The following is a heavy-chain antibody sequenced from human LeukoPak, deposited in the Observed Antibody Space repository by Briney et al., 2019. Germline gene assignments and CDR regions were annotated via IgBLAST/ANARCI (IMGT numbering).Heavy chain of an antibody. CDR2: FDPEDGET. CDR1: GYTLTELS. D-gene: IGHD3-9*01. V-gene: IGHV1-24*01. Sequence: ASVKVSCKVSGYTLTELSMHWVRQAPGKGLEWMGGFDPEDGETIYAQKFQGRVTMTEDTSTDTAYMELSSLRSEDTAVYYCATSGGGPGYFDWFTAFDYWGQGTLVTVSS. CDR3: ATSGGGPGYFDWFTAFDY. J-gene: IGHJ4*02.